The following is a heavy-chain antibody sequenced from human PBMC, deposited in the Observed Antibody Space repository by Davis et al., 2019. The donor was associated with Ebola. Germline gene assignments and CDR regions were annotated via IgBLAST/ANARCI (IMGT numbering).Heavy chain of an antibody. CDR2: ISRSSTV. Sequence: GESLKISCAASGFTVSSNYMSWVRQAPGKGLEWISYISRSSTVSYSDSVKGRFTISRDNAKNSLYLQMNSLRDEDTAVYYCVRGYGASYWGQGTLVTVSS. J-gene: IGHJ4*02. CDR3: VRGYGASY. V-gene: IGHV3-69-1*01. CDR1: GFTVSSNY. D-gene: IGHD4-17*01.